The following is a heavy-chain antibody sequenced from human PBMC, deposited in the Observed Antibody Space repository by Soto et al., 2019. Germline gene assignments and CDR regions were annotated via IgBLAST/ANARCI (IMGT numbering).Heavy chain of an antibody. J-gene: IGHJ5*02. CDR2: IYWDDDK. D-gene: IGHD2-15*01. CDR3: AHRNPQPASCGSFRP. CDR1: GFSLSTSGVG. Sequence: QITLKESGPTLVQPTQTLTLTCTFSGFSLSTSGVGVGWIRQPPGKALEWLALIYWDDDKRYSPSLKSQLPGTRYTSKSHVVLTRTHVDPVHTTTYYCAHRNPQPASCGSFRPWGQGTLVTVSS. V-gene: IGHV2-5*02.